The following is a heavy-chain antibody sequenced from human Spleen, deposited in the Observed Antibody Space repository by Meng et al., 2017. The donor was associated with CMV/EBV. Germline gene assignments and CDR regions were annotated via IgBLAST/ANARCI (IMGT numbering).Heavy chain of an antibody. CDR1: GGSVSSGNYY. V-gene: IGHV4-61*01. CDR2: LYYSGTT. Sequence: AVSGGSVSSGNYYWSWIRQPPGKGLEWIGYLYYSGTTNYNPSLKSRVTISVDTSKNQFSLKLRSLTAADTAMYYCARGLPEVYFDYWGQGTLVTVSS. D-gene: IGHD3-16*01. CDR3: ARGLPEVYFDY. J-gene: IGHJ4*02.